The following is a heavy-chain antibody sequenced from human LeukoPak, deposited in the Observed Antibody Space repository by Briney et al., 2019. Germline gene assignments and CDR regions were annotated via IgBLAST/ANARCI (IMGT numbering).Heavy chain of an antibody. J-gene: IGHJ4*02. CDR2: IIPILGIA. CDR1: GGTFSSYA. V-gene: IGHV1-69*04. CDR3: ARDHSGYDSTIFDY. Sequence: ASVKVSCKASGGTFSSYAISWVRQAPGQGLEWMGRIIPILGIANYAQKLQGRVTVTTDTSTSTAYMELRSLRSDDTAVYYCARDHSGYDSTIFDYWGQGTLVTVSS. D-gene: IGHD5-12*01.